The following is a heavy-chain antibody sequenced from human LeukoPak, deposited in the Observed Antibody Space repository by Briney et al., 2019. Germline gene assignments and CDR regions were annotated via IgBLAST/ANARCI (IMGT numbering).Heavy chain of an antibody. J-gene: IGHJ4*02. CDR2: IYYSGST. CDR1: GGSISSYY. V-gene: IGHV4-59*12. CDR3: ARFNSGSYQHYFDY. D-gene: IGHD1-26*01. Sequence: SETLSLTCTVSGGSISSYYWSWIRQPPGKGLEWIGYIYYSGSTIYNPSLKSRVTISVDTSKNQFSLKLSSVTAADTAVYYCARFNSGSYQHYFDYWGQGTLVTASS.